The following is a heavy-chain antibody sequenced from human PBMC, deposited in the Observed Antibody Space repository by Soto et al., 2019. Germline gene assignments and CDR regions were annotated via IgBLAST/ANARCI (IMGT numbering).Heavy chain of an antibody. CDR2: IYYSGST. CDR1: GGSISSGDYY. J-gene: IGHJ6*02. CDR3: ASEKYDILTGYSPYYYGMDV. Sequence: SETLSLTCTVSGGSISSGDYYWSWIRQPPGKGLEWIGYIYYSGSTYYNPSLKSRVTISVDTSKNQSSLKLSSVTAADTAVYYCASEKYDILTGYSPYYYGMDVWGQGTTVTVSS. V-gene: IGHV4-30-4*01. D-gene: IGHD3-9*01.